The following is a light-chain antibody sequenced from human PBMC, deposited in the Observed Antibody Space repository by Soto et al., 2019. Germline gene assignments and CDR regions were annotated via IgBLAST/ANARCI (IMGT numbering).Light chain of an antibody. CDR3: QQYNTWLWT. J-gene: IGKJ1*01. CDR2: GAS. V-gene: IGKV3-15*01. CDR1: QSINAH. Sequence: EVVMTQSPATLSVSPGERVTLSCRASQSINAHLAWYQQKPGQAPRLLIHGASTRATGIPARFSGSGFGTEFILTISSLQSEDFAIYYCQQYNTWLWTCGQGTKVEI.